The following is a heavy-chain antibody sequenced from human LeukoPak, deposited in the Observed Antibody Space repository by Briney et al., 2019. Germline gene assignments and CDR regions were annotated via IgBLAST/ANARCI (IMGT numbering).Heavy chain of an antibody. V-gene: IGHV3-23*01. D-gene: IGHD3-22*01. CDR1: GFTFSSYW. CDR3: AKVWDTYYYDSSGSFDY. Sequence: GGSLRLSCTASGFTFSSYWMHWVRQAPGKGLEWVSAISSSGGSTYYADSVKGRFTISRDNSKNTLYLQMNSLRAEDTAVYYCAKVWDTYYYDSSGSFDYWGQGTLVTVSS. J-gene: IGHJ4*02. CDR2: ISSSGGST.